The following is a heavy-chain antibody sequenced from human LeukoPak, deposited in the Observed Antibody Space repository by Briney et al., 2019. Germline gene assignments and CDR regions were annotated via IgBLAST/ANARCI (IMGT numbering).Heavy chain of an antibody. CDR2: IYSGGST. Sequence: QPGGSLRLSCAASGFTVSSNYMSWVRQAPGKGLEWVSVIYSGGSTYYADSVKGRFTISRDNSKNTLYLQMNSLRAEDTAVYYCAREISISIAARGGFDYWGQGTLVTVSS. D-gene: IGHD6-6*01. V-gene: IGHV3-53*01. CDR1: GFTVSSNY. J-gene: IGHJ4*02. CDR3: AREISISIAARGGFDY.